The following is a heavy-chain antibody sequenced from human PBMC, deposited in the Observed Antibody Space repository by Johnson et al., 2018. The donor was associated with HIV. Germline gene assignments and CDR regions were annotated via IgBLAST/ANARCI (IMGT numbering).Heavy chain of an antibody. D-gene: IGHD3-16*01. CDR2: ITRTDLRT. Sequence: EVQLVESGGGVVQPGRSLRLSCAASGFTLRNCAINWGRRAPGKGLEWVSHITRTDLRTFYADSVRGRFNISRDNAKNSLSLQINSLRADDTAVYYCARGGSDAFDIWGQGTMVTVSS. J-gene: IGHJ3*02. CDR1: GFTLRNCA. V-gene: IGHV3-48*04. CDR3: ARGGSDAFDI.